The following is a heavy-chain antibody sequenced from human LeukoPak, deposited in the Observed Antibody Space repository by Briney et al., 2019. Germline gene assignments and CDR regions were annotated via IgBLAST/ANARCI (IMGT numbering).Heavy chain of an antibody. CDR3: ARAGGGSGWYKRYYGMDV. J-gene: IGHJ6*04. D-gene: IGHD6-19*01. Sequence: GGSLRLSCAASGFTFSDYYMSWIRQAPGKGLEWVSYISSSSSYTNYADSVKGRFTISRGNAKNSLYLQMNSLRAEDTAVYYCARAGGGSGWYKRYYGMDVWGKGTTVTVSS. CDR1: GFTFSDYY. CDR2: ISSSSSYT. V-gene: IGHV3-11*06.